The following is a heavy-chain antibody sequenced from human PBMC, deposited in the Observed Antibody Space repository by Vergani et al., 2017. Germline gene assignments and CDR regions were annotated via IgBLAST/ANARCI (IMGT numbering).Heavy chain of an antibody. V-gene: IGHV1-24*01. J-gene: IGHJ2*01. CDR3: AIGKFQIVGATALYWYFDL. CDR1: GYTLTELS. CDR2: FDPEDGET. D-gene: IGHD1-26*01. Sequence: QVQLVQSGAEVKKPGASVKVSCKVSGYTLTELSMHWVRQAPGKGLEWMGDFDPEDGETIYAQKFQGRVTMTEDTSTDTAYMELSSLRSEDTAVYYCAIGKFQIVGATALYWYFDLWGRGTLVTVSS.